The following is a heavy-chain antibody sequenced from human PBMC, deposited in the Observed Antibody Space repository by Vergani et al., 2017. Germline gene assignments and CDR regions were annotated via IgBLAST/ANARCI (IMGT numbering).Heavy chain of an antibody. V-gene: IGHV3-9*01. D-gene: IGHD3-3*01. CDR3: AKDHYDFWSGYPNLSPFDL. CDR1: GFTFDDYA. CDR2: ISWNSGSI. Sequence: EVQLVESGGVVVKPGGSLRLSCAASGFTFDDYAMHWVRQAPGKGLEWVSGISWNSGSIGYADSVKGRFTISRDNAKNSLYLQMNSLRAEDTALYYCAKDHYDFWSGYPNLSPFDLWGRGTLVTVSS. J-gene: IGHJ2*01.